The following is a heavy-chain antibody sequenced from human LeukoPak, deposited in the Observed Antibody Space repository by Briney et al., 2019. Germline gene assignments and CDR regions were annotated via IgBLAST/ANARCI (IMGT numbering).Heavy chain of an antibody. Sequence: HAGGSLRLSCAASGFTFSSYDIHWVRQAPGKGLEWVAFIRYDGSNKYYADSVRGRFTISRDNSKNTLYLQMNSLRAEDTAVYFCAKGSKAVLSTRDHYMDVWGKGTTVTISS. V-gene: IGHV3-30*02. D-gene: IGHD2/OR15-2a*01. CDR1: GFTFSSYD. CDR2: IRYDGSNK. CDR3: AKGSKAVLSTRDHYMDV. J-gene: IGHJ6*03.